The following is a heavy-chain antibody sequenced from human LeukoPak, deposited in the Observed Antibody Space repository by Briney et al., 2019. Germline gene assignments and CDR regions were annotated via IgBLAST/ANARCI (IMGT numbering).Heavy chain of an antibody. D-gene: IGHD6-13*01. CDR2: INPSGGST. Sequence: GASVKVSCKASGYTFTSYYMHWVRQAPGQGLEWMGIINPSGGSTSYAQKFQGRVTMTRDTSTSTVYMELSSLRSEDTAVYYCARDPCIAAAGAHADFDYWGQGTLVTVSS. CDR3: ARDPCIAAAGAHADFDY. J-gene: IGHJ4*02. CDR1: GYTFTSYY. V-gene: IGHV1-46*01.